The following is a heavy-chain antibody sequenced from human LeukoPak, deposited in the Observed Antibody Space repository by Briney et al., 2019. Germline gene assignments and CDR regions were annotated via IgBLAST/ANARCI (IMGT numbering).Heavy chain of an antibody. V-gene: IGHV3-23*01. CDR3: AKDYCSGGNCYSGQDV. J-gene: IGHJ6*02. Sequence: GGSLRLSCTASGFTFSSYATNWVRQAPGKGLEWVSGIGADGSFTYYADSVKGRFTISRGNSKNTLYLQMNSLRAEDTAVYYCAKDYCSGGNCYSGQDVWGQGTTVTVSS. D-gene: IGHD2-15*01. CDR1: GFTFSSYA. CDR2: IGADGSFT.